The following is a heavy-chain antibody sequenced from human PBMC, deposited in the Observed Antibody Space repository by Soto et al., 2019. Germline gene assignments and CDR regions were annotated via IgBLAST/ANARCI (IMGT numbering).Heavy chain of an antibody. Sequence: QVQLVQSGAEVKKPGVSVKVSCKASGYTFTSYGISWVRQAPGQGLEWMGWISAYNGNTNYAQKLQGRVTMTTDTSTSTAYMELRSLRSDDTAVYYCARDLLEWELLPPFDYWGQGTLVTVSS. CDR1: GYTFTSYG. V-gene: IGHV1-18*04. CDR3: ARDLLEWELLPPFDY. D-gene: IGHD1-26*01. CDR2: ISAYNGNT. J-gene: IGHJ4*02.